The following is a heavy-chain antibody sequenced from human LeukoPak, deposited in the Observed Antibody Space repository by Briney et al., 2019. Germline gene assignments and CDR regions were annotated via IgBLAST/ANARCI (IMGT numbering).Heavy chain of an antibody. CDR3: ARKAYCGGDCYSPNFDF. CDR2: TSNDGSNT. V-gene: IGHV3-30-3*01. CDR1: GFSFSSHV. J-gene: IGHJ4*02. D-gene: IGHD2-21*02. Sequence: GRSLRLSCAAAGFSFSSHVMHWVRQAPGKGLEWVGVTSNDGSNTYYADSVEGRFTISRDNSKNTLYLQMNSLRPEDTAVYYCARKAYCGGDCYSPNFDFWGQGTLVTVSS.